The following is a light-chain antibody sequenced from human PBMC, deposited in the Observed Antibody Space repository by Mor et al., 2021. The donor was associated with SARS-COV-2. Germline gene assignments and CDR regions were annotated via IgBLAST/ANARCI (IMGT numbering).Light chain of an antibody. Sequence: KAPKLLIYGASSLQSGVQSRFSGSGSGTDCTLTISSLQPEDFSTYYCQQTYKTPITFGQGTRLEIK. CDR3: QQTYKTPIT. J-gene: IGKJ5*01. CDR2: GAS. V-gene: IGKV1-39*01.